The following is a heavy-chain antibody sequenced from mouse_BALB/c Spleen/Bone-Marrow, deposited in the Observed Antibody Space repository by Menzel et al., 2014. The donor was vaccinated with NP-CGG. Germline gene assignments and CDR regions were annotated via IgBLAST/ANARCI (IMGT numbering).Heavy chain of an antibody. Sequence: DLVKPGASVTLSCKASGYTFTSYWINWIKQRPGQGLEWIGRIAPGSGSTYYNEMFKGKATLTVDTSSSTAYIQLSSLSSEDSAVYFCARFPIYYGNYGAMDYWGQGTSVTVSS. J-gene: IGHJ4*01. D-gene: IGHD2-1*01. V-gene: IGHV1S41*01. CDR1: GYTFTSYW. CDR3: ARFPIYYGNYGAMDY. CDR2: IAPGSGST.